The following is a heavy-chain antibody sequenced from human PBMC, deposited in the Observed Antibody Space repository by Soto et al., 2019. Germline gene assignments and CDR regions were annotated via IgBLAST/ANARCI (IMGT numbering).Heavy chain of an antibody. CDR1: GYTFTRYT. V-gene: IGHV1-3*01. CDR3: ARGIATGQPDP. J-gene: IGHJ5*02. Sequence: ASVKVSCKASGYTFTRYTMNWVRQAPGQRLEWMGGINPDNGNTKSSQKFQDRVIITRDTYASTAYMDLSSLRSEDMAVYYCARGIATGQPDPWGQGTLVTVSS. D-gene: IGHD2-15*01. CDR2: INPDNGNT.